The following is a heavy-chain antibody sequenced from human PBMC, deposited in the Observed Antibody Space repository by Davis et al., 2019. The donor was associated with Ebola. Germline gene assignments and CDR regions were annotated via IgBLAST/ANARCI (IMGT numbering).Heavy chain of an antibody. D-gene: IGHD3-9*01. J-gene: IGHJ4*02. CDR1: GFTFNKYH. V-gene: IGHV3-21*04. CDR2: INTSSRDK. CDR3: ARGKRYFDWLLPFDY. Sequence: GGFLRLSCVTSGFTFNKYHMNWVRQAPGKGLEWLSVINTSSRDKKYADSVKGRFTISRDNAKNSVYLQMNSLRAEDTAVYYCARGKRYFDWLLPFDYWGQGTLVTVSS.